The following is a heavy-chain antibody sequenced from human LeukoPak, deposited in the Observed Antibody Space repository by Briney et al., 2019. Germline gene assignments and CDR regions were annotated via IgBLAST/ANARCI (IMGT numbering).Heavy chain of an antibody. D-gene: IGHD5-18*01. CDR3: ARENTAMATAHTKHGMDV. V-gene: IGHV3-30*14. CDR2: ISYDGSNK. J-gene: IGHJ6*02. Sequence: GGSLRLSCAASGFTFSSYAMHWVRQAPGKGLEWVAVISYDGSNKYYADSVKGRFTISRDNSKNTLYLQMNSLRAEDTAVYYCARENTAMATAHTKHGMDVWGQGTTVTVSS. CDR1: GFTFSSYA.